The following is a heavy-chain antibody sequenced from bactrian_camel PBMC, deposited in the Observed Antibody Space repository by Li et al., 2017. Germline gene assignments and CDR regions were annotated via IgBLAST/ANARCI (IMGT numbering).Heavy chain of an antibody. Sequence: HVQLVESGGGSVQAGGSLRLSCAASGYANCLAWFRQAPGMEREQVAVFRYTFGRTTYYADSVKGRFTISRDDARNTVYLQMNNLKPEDTAIYYCAADVGSMSGNCQPNYWDQGTQVTVS. J-gene: IGHJ4*01. CDR2: FRYTFGRTT. V-gene: IGHV3-3*01. CDR1: GYANC. CDR3: AADVGSMSGNCQPNY. D-gene: IGHD6*01.